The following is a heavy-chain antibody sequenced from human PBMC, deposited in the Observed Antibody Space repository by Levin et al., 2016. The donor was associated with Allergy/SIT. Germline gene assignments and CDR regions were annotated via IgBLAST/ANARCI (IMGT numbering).Heavy chain of an antibody. CDR1: GFTFSSYG. CDR2: IWYDGSNK. D-gene: IGHD3-10*01. Sequence: GESLKISCAASGFTFSSYGMHWVRQAPGKGLEWVAVIWYDGSNKYYADSVKGRFTISRDNSKNTLYLQMNSLRAEDTAVYYCARDRVLLWFGELDWFDPWGQGTLVTVSS. CDR3: ARDRVLLWFGELDWFDP. J-gene: IGHJ5*02. V-gene: IGHV3-33*01.